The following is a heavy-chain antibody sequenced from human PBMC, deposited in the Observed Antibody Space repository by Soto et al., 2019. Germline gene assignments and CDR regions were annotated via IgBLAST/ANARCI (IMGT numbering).Heavy chain of an antibody. CDR2: ISAYNGNT. J-gene: IGHJ6*02. V-gene: IGHV1-18*01. CDR3: ARVKGSSSWYGMDV. CDR1: GYTFTSYG. Sequence: ASVKVSCKASGYTFTSYGISWVRQAPGQGLEWMGWISAYNGNTNYAQKLQGRVTMTTDTSTSTAYMELSSLRSEDTAVYYCARVKGSSSWYGMDVWGQGTTVTVSS. D-gene: IGHD6-13*01.